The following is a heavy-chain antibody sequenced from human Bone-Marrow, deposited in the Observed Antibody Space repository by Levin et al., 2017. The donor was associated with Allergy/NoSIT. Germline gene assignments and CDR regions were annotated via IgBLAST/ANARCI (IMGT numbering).Heavy chain of an antibody. CDR2: IDPNSGGT. CDR1: GYRFSDYY. D-gene: IGHD2-21*01. CDR3: ARYIPGGWFDP. Sequence: ASVKVSCKTSGYRFSDYYLHWVRQAPGQGLEWMGRIDPNSGGTNYAENFRGRITMTSDTSIRTAFMELGSLKSDDTAVYYCARYIPGGWFDPWGQGTLVTVSS. V-gene: IGHV1-2*06. J-gene: IGHJ5*02.